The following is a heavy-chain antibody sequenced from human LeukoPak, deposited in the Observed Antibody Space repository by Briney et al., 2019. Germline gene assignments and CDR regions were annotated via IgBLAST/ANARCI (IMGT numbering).Heavy chain of an antibody. CDR2: IYSGGST. Sequence: GGSLRLSCAASGFTVSSNYMSWVRQAPGKGLEWVSVIYSGGSTYYADSVEGRFTICRPNSKTTLYLQMNSLRAEDTAVYYCARDVGAWGQGTLVTVSS. V-gene: IGHV3-53*04. J-gene: IGHJ4*02. CDR1: GFTVSSNY. CDR3: ARDVGA.